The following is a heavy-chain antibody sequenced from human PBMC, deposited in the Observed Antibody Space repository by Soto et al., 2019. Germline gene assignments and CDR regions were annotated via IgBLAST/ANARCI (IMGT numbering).Heavy chain of an antibody. D-gene: IGHD6-19*01. CDR2: IYHSGST. J-gene: IGHJ4*02. CDR3: MGSGWKEADY. CDR1: GGSISSSNW. V-gene: IGHV4-4*02. Sequence: SETLSLTCAVFGGSISSSNWWSWVRQPPGKGLEGIGEIYHSGSTNYNPSLKSRVTISVDKSKNQFSLKLSSVTAADTAVYYCMGSGWKEADYWGQGTLVTVSS.